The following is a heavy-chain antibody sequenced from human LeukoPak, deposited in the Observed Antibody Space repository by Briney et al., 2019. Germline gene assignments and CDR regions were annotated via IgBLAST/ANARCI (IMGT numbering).Heavy chain of an antibody. CDR2: ISWNSGSI. D-gene: IGHD6-13*01. Sequence: GGSLRLSCAASGFKFDDYAMHWVRQAPGKGLEWVSGISWNSGSIGFADSVKGRFTISRDNAKNSLYPQMNSLRAEDTALYYCAKVPGYSSSSGWYFDLWGRGTLVTVSS. V-gene: IGHV3-9*01. CDR3: AKVPGYSSSSGWYFDL. CDR1: GFKFDDYA. J-gene: IGHJ2*01.